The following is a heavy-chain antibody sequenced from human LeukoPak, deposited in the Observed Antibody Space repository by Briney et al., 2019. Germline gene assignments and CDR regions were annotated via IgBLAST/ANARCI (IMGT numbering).Heavy chain of an antibody. D-gene: IGHD3-22*01. V-gene: IGHV3-21*01. Sequence: PGGSLRLSCAASGFTFSRCSTNWVRQAPGKGLEWVSSISSSSTYIYYADSVKGRFTISRDNAKNSLYLQMNSLRAEDTAVYYCASPDTNYFDSSGSALANSDAFDIWGQGTMVTVSS. J-gene: IGHJ3*02. CDR1: GFTFSRCS. CDR2: ISSSSTYI. CDR3: ASPDTNYFDSSGSALANSDAFDI.